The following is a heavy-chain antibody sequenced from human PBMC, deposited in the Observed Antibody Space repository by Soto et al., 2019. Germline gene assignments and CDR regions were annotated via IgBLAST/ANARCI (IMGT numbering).Heavy chain of an antibody. Sequence: PGESLKISCKGSGYSFTSYWIGWVRQMPGKGLEWMGIIYPGDSDTRYSPSFQGQVTISADKSISTAYLQWSSLKASDTAMYYCARQPPPYDSIGYLDYWGQGTLVTVSS. CDR1: GYSFTSYW. J-gene: IGHJ4*02. CDR2: IYPGDSDT. D-gene: IGHD3-22*01. CDR3: ARQPPPYDSIGYLDY. V-gene: IGHV5-51*01.